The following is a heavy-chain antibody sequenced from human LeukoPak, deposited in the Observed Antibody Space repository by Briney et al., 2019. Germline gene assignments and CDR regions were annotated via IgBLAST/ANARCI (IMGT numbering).Heavy chain of an antibody. CDR3: ARENRLGYYDSLTGSADAFDI. J-gene: IGHJ3*02. CDR2: INYSGST. CDR1: GGSFSSYY. V-gene: IGHV4-34*01. Sequence: SETLSLTCAVYGGSFSSYYWSWIRQPPGKGLEWIGEINYSGSTKYSPSLKSRVTISVDTSKNQFSLKLSSVTAADTAVYYCARENRLGYYDSLTGSADAFDIWGQGTMVSVSS. D-gene: IGHD3-9*01.